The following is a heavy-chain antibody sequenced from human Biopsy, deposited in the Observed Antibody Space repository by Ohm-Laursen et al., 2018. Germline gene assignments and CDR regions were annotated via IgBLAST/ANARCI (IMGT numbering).Heavy chain of an antibody. Sequence: ASVKVSCKASAYSFGDHRIHWVRQAPGQGLEWMGWIDPKSGGTNYAQKFQGRVTMTRDTSISTTYMELRRLTSDDTAVFYCARELGDFWGGRQFDFWGQGTTVTVSS. D-gene: IGHD3-3*01. J-gene: IGHJ6*02. CDR2: IDPKSGGT. V-gene: IGHV1-2*02. CDR3: ARELGDFWGGRQFDF. CDR1: AYSFGDHR.